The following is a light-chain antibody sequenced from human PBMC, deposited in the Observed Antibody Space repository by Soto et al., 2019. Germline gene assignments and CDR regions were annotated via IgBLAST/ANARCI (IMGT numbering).Light chain of an antibody. CDR3: QQTYSNRLS. CDR1: QSISTF. Sequence: DMQMTQSPSSRCASVGHRRTISCRASQSISTFVNWYQQKGGNAPKLLIHASSTLQSGVPSRFSGTGSGTDFTLTISDLQPEDRATYYCQQTYSNRLSFGGGTKVDIK. J-gene: IGKJ4*01. V-gene: IGKV1-39*01. CDR2: ASS.